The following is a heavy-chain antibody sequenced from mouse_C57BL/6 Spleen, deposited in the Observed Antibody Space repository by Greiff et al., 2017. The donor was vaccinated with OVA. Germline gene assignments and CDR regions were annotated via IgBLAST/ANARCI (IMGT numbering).Heavy chain of an antibody. CDR2: INPSNGGT. D-gene: IGHD1-1*01. CDR1: GYTFTSYW. V-gene: IGHV1-53*01. Sequence: VQLQQPGTELVKPGASVKLSCKASGYTFTSYWMHWVKQRPGQGLEWIGNINPSNGGTNYNEKFKSKATLPVDKASSTAYMQLSSLTSEDSAVYYCERTTVVEGFDYWGQGTTLTVSS. CDR3: ERTTVVEGFDY. J-gene: IGHJ2*01.